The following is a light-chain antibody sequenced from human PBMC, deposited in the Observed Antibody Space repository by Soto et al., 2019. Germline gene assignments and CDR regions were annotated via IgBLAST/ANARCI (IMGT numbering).Light chain of an antibody. CDR3: CSYAGGHIHYI. V-gene: IGLV2-11*01. CDR2: DVT. J-gene: IGLJ1*01. CDR1: SSDVGGYNY. Sequence: QSALTQPRSVSGSPGQSVTVSCTGTSSDVGGYNYVSWYRQYPGEAPKLLIYDVTERLSGVPDRFSGSKSGNTASLTISGLQAEDEADYYCCSYAGGHIHYIIGTETKVTVL.